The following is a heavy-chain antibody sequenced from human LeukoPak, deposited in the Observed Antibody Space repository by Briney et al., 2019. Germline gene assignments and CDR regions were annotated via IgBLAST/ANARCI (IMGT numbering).Heavy chain of an antibody. J-gene: IGHJ4*02. CDR3: ATPLDYSDSSGYHQGGD. V-gene: IGHV3-7*03. Sequence: GGSLRLSCVASGITFSRHWMTWVRQAPGKGLEWVANTKEDGTKRNYVDSVKGRFTIYRDNAKSSLYLQMNSLRAEDTAVYYCATPLDYSDSSGYHQGGDWGQGTLVTVSS. CDR2: TKEDGTKR. D-gene: IGHD3-22*01. CDR1: GITFSRHW.